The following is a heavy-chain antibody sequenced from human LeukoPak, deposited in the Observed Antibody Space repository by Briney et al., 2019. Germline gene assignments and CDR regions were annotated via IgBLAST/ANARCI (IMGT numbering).Heavy chain of an antibody. CDR2: IYCSGST. CDR1: GGSISSGGYT. Sequence: SETLSLTCAVSGGSISSGGYTWSWIPQPPGKGLEWIGYIYCSGSTYYNPSLKSRLTISVDTSKNQFSLKLSSVTAADTAVYYCARGGAASTLWGQGTLVTVSS. D-gene: IGHD6-13*01. CDR3: ARGGAASTL. V-gene: IGHV4-30-4*07. J-gene: IGHJ4*02.